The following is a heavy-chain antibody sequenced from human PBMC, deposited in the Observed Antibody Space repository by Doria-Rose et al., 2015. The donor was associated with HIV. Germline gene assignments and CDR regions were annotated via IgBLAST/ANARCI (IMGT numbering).Heavy chain of an antibody. V-gene: IGHV4-4*09. CDR2: IYSSGST. Sequence: QVQLQESGPGLVRPAETLSLTCTVSGGSISSYYWNWIRQPPGKGLEWIGYIYSSGSTHYIPSLKSRVTISIDTSKTQFSLKLSSVTAADTAVYYCARFRPSRGIYYSLDVWGKGTTVTVSS. J-gene: IGHJ6*03. CDR3: ARFRPSRGIYYSLDV. CDR1: GGSISSYY. D-gene: IGHD3-10*01.